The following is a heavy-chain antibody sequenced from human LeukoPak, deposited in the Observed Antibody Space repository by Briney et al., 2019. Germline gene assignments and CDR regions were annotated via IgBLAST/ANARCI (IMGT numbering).Heavy chain of an antibody. D-gene: IGHD1-26*01. Sequence: GGSLRLSCTASGFTFSTYTMNWVRQAPGKGLEWVSSISSSSYYIYYADSVKGRFTISRDNAKNSLFLQMNSLRAEDTAVYYCGAAYSWSSPFDYWGQGTLVTVSS. J-gene: IGHJ4*02. CDR1: GFTFSTYT. CDR3: GAAYSWSSPFDY. V-gene: IGHV3-21*01. CDR2: ISSSSYYI.